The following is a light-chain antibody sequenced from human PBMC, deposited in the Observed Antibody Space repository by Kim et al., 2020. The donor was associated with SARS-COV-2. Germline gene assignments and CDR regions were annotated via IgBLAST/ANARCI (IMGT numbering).Light chain of an antibody. J-gene: IGLJ2*01. CDR3: STSTSTSARVA. CDR1: SSDVGGHNY. Sequence: QSALTQPASVSGSPGQSITISCTGTSSDVGGHNYDSWYQQHSAKAPKLLIYDVTKRPSGVPIRFSGSKSGNTASLTTSGLQAEDEADDYCSTSTSTSARVAFGGGTQLTVL. V-gene: IGLV2-14*03. CDR2: DVT.